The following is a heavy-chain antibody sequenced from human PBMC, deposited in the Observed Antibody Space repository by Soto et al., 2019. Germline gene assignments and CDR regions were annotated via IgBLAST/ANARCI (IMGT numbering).Heavy chain of an antibody. J-gene: IGHJ3*02. CDR3: AKDMVGATFAFDI. Sequence: EVQLVESGGGLVQPGRSLRLSCAASGFTFDDYAMHWVRQAPGKGLERVSGISWNSGSIGYANSVKGRFTISRDNANNTMYLQMNSLRAEDTTLDYCAKDMVGATFAFDIWGQGTMVTVSS. D-gene: IGHD1-26*01. V-gene: IGHV3-9*01. CDR2: ISWNSGSI. CDR1: GFTFDDYA.